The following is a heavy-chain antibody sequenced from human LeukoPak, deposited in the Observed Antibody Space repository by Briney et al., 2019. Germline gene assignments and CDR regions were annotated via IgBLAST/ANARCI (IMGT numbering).Heavy chain of an antibody. CDR2: INPNSGGT. J-gene: IGHJ4*02. CDR3: ARMAGYCSSTSCYGSGYFDY. Sequence: ASVKVSCKASGYTVTGYYMHWVRQAPGQGLEWMGWINPNSGGTNYAQKFQGRVTMTRDTSISTAYMELSRLRSDDTAVYYCARMAGYCSSTSCYGSGYFDYWGQGTLVTVSS. D-gene: IGHD2-2*03. V-gene: IGHV1-2*02. CDR1: GYTVTGYY.